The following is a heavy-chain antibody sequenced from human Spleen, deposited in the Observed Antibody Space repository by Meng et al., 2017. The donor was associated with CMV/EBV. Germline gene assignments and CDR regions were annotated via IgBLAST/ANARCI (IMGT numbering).Heavy chain of an antibody. CDR1: GFNFSVYY. Sequence: GGSLRLPCGASGFNFSVYYMTWIRQAPGKGLEWVSYISRSGTTIRSADSAKGRFTNSRDNVDDSVYLQMNSLTVEDTAVYYCARGKRMGGTYPFYYFGLDVWGQGTTVTVSS. CDR2: ISRSGTTI. V-gene: IGHV3-11*04. J-gene: IGHJ6*02. D-gene: IGHD1-26*01. CDR3: ARGKRMGGTYPFYYFGLDV.